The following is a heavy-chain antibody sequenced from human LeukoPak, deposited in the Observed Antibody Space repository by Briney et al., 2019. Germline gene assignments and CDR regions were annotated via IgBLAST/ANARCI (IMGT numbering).Heavy chain of an antibody. CDR3: ARGVGSYGPRAHPFDY. D-gene: IGHD3-16*01. CDR1: GGSISSYY. CDR2: SHYSGST. J-gene: IGHJ4*02. V-gene: IGHV4-39*07. Sequence: PSETLSLTCTVSGGSISSYYWRLIRQPPGKGREGIGSSHYSGSTYYNPSLKSRVTISVDTSKNQFSLRLSSVTAEDTAVYYCARGVGSYGPRAHPFDYWGQGTLVTVSS.